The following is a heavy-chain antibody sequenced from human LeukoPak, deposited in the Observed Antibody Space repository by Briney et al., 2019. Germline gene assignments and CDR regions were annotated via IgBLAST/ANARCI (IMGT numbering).Heavy chain of an antibody. CDR3: AKGDFWSGYYYFDY. D-gene: IGHD3-3*01. Sequence: PGGSLRLSCAASGFTFSSYAMSWVRQAPGKGLEWVSAISGSGGSTYYADSVKGRFTISRDNSKNTLYLQMNSLRADDTAVYYCAKGDFWSGYYYFDYWGQGTLVTVSS. CDR2: ISGSGGST. J-gene: IGHJ4*02. CDR1: GFTFSSYA. V-gene: IGHV3-23*01.